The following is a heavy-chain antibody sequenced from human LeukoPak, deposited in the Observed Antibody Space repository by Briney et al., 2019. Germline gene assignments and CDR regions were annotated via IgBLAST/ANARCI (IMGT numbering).Heavy chain of an antibody. D-gene: IGHD3-22*01. CDR3: ASTEIYDSSGYYTVGAFDI. CDR2: IYHSGST. V-gene: IGHV4-4*02. CDR1: GGSISSSNW. J-gene: IGHJ3*02. Sequence: PSETLSLTCAVSGGSISSSNWWSWVRQPPGKGLEWIGEIYHSGSTNYNPSLKSRVTISVDKSKNQFSLKLSSVTAADTAVYYCASTEIYDSSGYYTVGAFDIWGQGTMVTVSS.